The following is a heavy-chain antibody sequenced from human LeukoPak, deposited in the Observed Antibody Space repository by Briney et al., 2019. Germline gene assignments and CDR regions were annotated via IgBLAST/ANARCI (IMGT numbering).Heavy chain of an antibody. Sequence: GGSLRLSCAVSGLSFSSYAIHWVRQAPGKGLEWVAFIRHDGSDKYYADSVKGRFTISRDNSKNTIYLQMNSLRAEDTALYYCAKDSSAWACDYWGQGTLVTFSS. D-gene: IGHD6-19*01. J-gene: IGHJ4*02. CDR1: GLSFSSYA. V-gene: IGHV3-30*02. CDR3: AKDSSAWACDY. CDR2: IRHDGSDK.